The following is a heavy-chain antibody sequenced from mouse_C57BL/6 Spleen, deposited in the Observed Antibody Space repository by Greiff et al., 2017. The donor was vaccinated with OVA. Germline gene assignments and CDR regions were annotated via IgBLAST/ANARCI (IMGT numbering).Heavy chain of an antibody. J-gene: IGHJ4*01. CDR2: IYPGSGST. Sequence: VQLQQPGAELVKPGASVKMSCKASGYTFTSYWITWVKQRPGQGLEWIGDIYPGSGSTNYNEKFKSKATLTVDTSSSTAYMQLSSLTSEDSAVYHCARDHYDYDGYYAMDYWGQGTSVTVSS. CDR3: ARDHYDYDGYYAMDY. V-gene: IGHV1-55*01. D-gene: IGHD2-4*01. CDR1: GYTFTSYW.